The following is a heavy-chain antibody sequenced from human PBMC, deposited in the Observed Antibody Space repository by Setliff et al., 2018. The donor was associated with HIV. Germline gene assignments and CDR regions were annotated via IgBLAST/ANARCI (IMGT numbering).Heavy chain of an antibody. CDR3: ARVRSYGSAYDAFDV. D-gene: IGHD3-10*01. V-gene: IGHV4-4*08. Sequence: PSETLSLTCTVSGGSIGGYYWSWIRQPPGTGLEWLGCIYSGGSTNYNPSLESRVTISLDTFKNQFSLRLTSVTAADTAVYYCARVRSYGSAYDAFDVWGPGTMVTVSS. J-gene: IGHJ3*01. CDR1: GGSIGGYY. CDR2: IYSGGST.